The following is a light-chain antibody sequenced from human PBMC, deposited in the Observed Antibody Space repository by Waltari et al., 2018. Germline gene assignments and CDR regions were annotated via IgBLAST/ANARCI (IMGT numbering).Light chain of an antibody. V-gene: IGKV4-1*01. CDR3: QEFYSPSHT. Sequence: DIVMTQSPDSLAVSLGERATLNCKSSPSVLYSSNDLNYLAWYQQRPGQPPKLLFNWASTRQSGVPDRFSGSGSGTDFTLTISSLQAEDVATYYCQEFYSPSHTFGGGTRVEIK. J-gene: IGKJ4*01. CDR1: PSVLYSSNDLNY. CDR2: WAS.